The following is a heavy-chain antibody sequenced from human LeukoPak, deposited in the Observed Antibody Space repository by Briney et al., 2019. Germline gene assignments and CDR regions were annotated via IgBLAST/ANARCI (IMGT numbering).Heavy chain of an antibody. Sequence: SETLSLTCAVYGGSFSGYYWSWIRQPPGKGLEWIGEINHSGSTNYNPSLKSRVTISVDTSKNQFSLKLSSVTAADTAVYYCAGRLDSSGWSRGYYYGMGVWGKGTTVTVSS. CDR2: INHSGST. V-gene: IGHV4-34*01. J-gene: IGHJ6*04. CDR3: AGRLDSSGWSRGYYYGMGV. CDR1: GGSFSGYY. D-gene: IGHD6-19*01.